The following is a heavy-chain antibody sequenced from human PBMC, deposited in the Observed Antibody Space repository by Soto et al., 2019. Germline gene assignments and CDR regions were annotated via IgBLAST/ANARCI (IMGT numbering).Heavy chain of an antibody. CDR2: TYYRSKWYN. CDR1: GDSVSSNSAA. Sequence: PSQTLSLTCAISGDSVSSNSAAWNWIRQSPSRGLEWLGRTYYRSKWYNDYAVSVKSRITINPDTSKNQFSLQLNSVTPEDTAVYYCASSYSFITMVRGVIISHDAFDIRGQGTMVTGSS. V-gene: IGHV6-1*01. CDR3: ASSYSFITMVRGVIISHDAFDI. D-gene: IGHD3-10*01. J-gene: IGHJ3*02.